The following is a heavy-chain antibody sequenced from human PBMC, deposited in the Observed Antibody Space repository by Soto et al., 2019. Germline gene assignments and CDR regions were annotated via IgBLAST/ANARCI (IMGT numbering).Heavy chain of an antibody. Sequence: QAQLVQSGAEVKRPGSSVKVSCKASGATFSSYSISWVRQAPGQGLEWMGRIIPMVGTPNYAQKFQGRVTFSADKSTSTAYMVLNSLISDDTAVYYCATDGGSTSSSAYNYFMDVWGKGTPVTVSS. V-gene: IGHV1-69*08. CDR1: GATFSSYS. J-gene: IGHJ6*03. CDR2: IIPMVGTP. D-gene: IGHD3-16*01. CDR3: ATDGGSTSSSAYNYFMDV.